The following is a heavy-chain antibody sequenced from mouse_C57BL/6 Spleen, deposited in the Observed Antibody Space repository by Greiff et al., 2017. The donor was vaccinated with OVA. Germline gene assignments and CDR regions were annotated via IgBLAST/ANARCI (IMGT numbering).Heavy chain of an antibody. V-gene: IGHV1-69*02. D-gene: IGHD1-1*01. CDR1: GFTFTSYW. CDR3: ANYYGSSPYAMDY. Sequence: QVQLQQPGGDFVKPGASLKLSCTASGFTFTSYWMHWVHQRPGQGLEWIGEIDTSDSYTNYNQKFKGKATMARDKSSSTVYMQLSSLTAEDSAVYYCANYYGSSPYAMDYWGQGTSVTVSS. J-gene: IGHJ4*01. CDR2: IDTSDSYT.